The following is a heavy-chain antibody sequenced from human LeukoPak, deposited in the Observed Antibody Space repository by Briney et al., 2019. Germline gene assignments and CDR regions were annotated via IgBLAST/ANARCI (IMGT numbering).Heavy chain of an antibody. Sequence: GGSLRLSCAASGFTFSSYAVSWVRQPPGQGLEWVSAISGSGGSTSYADSVKGRFTISRDNSKNTLYLQMNSLSAEDTAVYYCAKDSLYGSGSYSPWNWFDPWGQGTLVTVSS. V-gene: IGHV3-23*01. D-gene: IGHD3-10*01. CDR2: ISGSGGST. CDR1: GFTFSSYA. J-gene: IGHJ5*02. CDR3: AKDSLYGSGSYSPWNWFDP.